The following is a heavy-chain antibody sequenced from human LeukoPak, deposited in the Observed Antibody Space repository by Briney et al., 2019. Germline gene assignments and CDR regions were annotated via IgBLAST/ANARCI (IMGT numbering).Heavy chain of an antibody. Sequence: GGSLRLSCPASGFTFSDYYMSWIRQAPGKGLEWVSYISSSCSTIYYADSVKGRFTITRDHAKNSLYPQMNSLRGEDTAVYYCGREAAVAGTVFDYGGQGTLVTVSS. J-gene: IGHJ4*02. CDR3: GREAAVAGTVFDY. V-gene: IGHV3-11*01. CDR1: GFTFSDYY. CDR2: ISSSCSTI. D-gene: IGHD6-19*01.